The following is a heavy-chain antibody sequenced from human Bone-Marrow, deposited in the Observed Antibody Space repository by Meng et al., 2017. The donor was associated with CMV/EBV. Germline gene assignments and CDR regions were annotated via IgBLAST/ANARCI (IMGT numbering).Heavy chain of an antibody. CDR3: AIVERRHHYYSMDV. Sequence: GGSLRLSCAASGFTFSSYSMNWVRQAPGKGLEWVSYISSSGSTIYYADSVKGRFTISRDNAKNSLYLQMNSLRAEDTAVYYCAIVERRHHYYSMDVWGQGTTVSVSS. V-gene: IGHV3-48*04. J-gene: IGHJ6*02. CDR1: GFTFSSYS. D-gene: IGHD5-24*01. CDR2: ISSSGSTI.